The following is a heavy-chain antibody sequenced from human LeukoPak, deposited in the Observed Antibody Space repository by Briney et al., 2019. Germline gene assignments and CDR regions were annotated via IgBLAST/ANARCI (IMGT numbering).Heavy chain of an antibody. CDR3: ARPELPGWSVLFDF. V-gene: IGHV3-48*01. D-gene: IGHD2-15*01. CDR1: GFTFSSYS. Sequence: PGGSLRLSCAASGFTFSSYSMNWVRQAPGKGLEWVSYISSSTTTIYYADSVKGRFTISRDNAKNSLYLQMNSLRADDTAVYYCARPELPGWSVLFDFWGQGTLVTVSS. CDR2: ISSSTTTI. J-gene: IGHJ4*02.